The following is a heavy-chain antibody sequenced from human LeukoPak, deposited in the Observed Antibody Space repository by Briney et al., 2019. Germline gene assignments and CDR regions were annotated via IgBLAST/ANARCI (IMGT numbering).Heavy chain of an antibody. CDR3: ARAHDFWSGYYPYYFDY. J-gene: IGHJ4*02. V-gene: IGHV4-59*08. CDR1: GGSISSYY. CDR2: IYYSGST. D-gene: IGHD3-3*01. Sequence: SETQSLTCTVSGGSISSYYWSWIRQPPGKGLEWIGYIYYSGSTNYNPSLKSRVTISVDTSKNQFSLKLSSVTAADTAVYYCARAHDFWSGYYPYYFDYWGQGTLVTVSS.